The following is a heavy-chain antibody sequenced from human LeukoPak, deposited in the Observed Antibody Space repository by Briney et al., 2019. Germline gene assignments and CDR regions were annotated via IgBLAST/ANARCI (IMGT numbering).Heavy chain of an antibody. V-gene: IGHV3-33*01. CDR2: IWYDGSNK. CDR3: ARGRGVTTEAYYMDV. J-gene: IGHJ6*03. Sequence: GGSLRLSCAASGFTFSSYGMHWVRQAPGKGLEWVAVIWYDGSNKYYADSVKGRFTISRDNSKNTLYLQMNSLRAEDTAVYYCARGRGVTTEAYYMDVWGKETTLTVSS. CDR1: GFTFSSYG. D-gene: IGHD4-11*01.